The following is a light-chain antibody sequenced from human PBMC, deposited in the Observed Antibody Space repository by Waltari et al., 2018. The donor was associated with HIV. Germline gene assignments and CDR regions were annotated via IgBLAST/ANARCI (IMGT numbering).Light chain of an antibody. CDR3: QVWDSSNDPYVI. J-gene: IGLJ2*01. CDR1: SIGSRK. V-gene: IGLV3-21*02. CDR2: DDS. Sequence: SYVLTPPPSVSVAPGQTARNTCGGTSIGSRKVHWSQQKPGQAPVLVVYDDSDRPSGIPERLSGSNSENTATLTISRVDPRDEADYYCQVWDSSNDPYVIFGGGTRLSVL.